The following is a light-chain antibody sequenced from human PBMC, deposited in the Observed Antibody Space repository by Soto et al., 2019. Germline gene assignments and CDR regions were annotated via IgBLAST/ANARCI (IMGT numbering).Light chain of an antibody. Sequence: QTVVTQEPSLTVSPGETVTLTCGSSTGTVTSGHYPYWFQQRPGQAPTTLIYDTNNKYSWTPDRFSGSLLGGKAARTLSGAQPEDEGDYYCLLLYSGNRRVFGTGTKLTVL. CDR3: LLLYSGNRRV. CDR2: DTN. V-gene: IGLV7-46*01. J-gene: IGLJ1*01. CDR1: TGTVTSGHY.